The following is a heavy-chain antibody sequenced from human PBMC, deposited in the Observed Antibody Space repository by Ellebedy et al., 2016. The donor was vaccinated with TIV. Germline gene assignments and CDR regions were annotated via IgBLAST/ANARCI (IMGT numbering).Heavy chain of an antibody. CDR2: IYSGGST. CDR3: ARGGYYDSSGYSFDY. V-gene: IGHV3-66*01. J-gene: IGHJ4*02. CDR1: EFTFSDYY. Sequence: GESLKISCAASEFTFSDYYMSWIRQAPGMGLEWVSVIYSGGSTYYADSVKGRFTISRDNSKNTLYLQMNSLRAEDTAVYYCARGGYYDSSGYSFDYWGQGTLVTVSS. D-gene: IGHD3-22*01.